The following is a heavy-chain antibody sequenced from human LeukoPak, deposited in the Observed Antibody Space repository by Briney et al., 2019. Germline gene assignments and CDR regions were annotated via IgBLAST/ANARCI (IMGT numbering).Heavy chain of an antibody. V-gene: IGHV1-2*02. J-gene: IGHJ4*02. CDR1: GYTLTGYY. Sequence: GASVKVSCKASGYTLTGYYMHWVRQAPGQGLEWMGWINPNSGGTNYAQKFQGRVTMTRDTSISTAYMELSRLRSDDTAVYYCARSVQASSGFDYWGQGTLVTVSS. CDR2: INPNSGGT. CDR3: ARSVQASSGFDY. D-gene: IGHD6-19*01.